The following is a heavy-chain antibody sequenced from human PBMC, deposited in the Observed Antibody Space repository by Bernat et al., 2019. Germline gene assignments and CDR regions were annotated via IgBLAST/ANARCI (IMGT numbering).Heavy chain of an antibody. CDR2: ISGSGGST. CDR3: AKDGSLVAGDYDCFDY. J-gene: IGHJ4*02. CDR1: GFIFSNYA. Sequence: EVQLLESGGGLVQPGGSLRVSCATSGFIFSNYAMSWVRQAPGKGLEWVSAISGSGGSTYYADSVKGRFTISRDNSKNTLFLQMNSLRDEDTAVYYCAKDGSLVAGDYDCFDYWGQGTLVTVSS. D-gene: IGHD4-17*01. V-gene: IGHV3-23*01.